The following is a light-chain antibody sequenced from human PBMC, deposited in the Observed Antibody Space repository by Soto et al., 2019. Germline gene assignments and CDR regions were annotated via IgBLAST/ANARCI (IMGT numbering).Light chain of an antibody. CDR3: QQYNSLTWT. V-gene: IGKV1-5*01. CDR1: QSISSW. Sequence: DIQMTQSTPTLSASVGDRITITCPASQSISSWLAWYQQKPGKAPKLLIYDASSLESGVPSRFSGSGSGTEFTLTISSLQPDDFATYYCQQYNSLTWTFGQGTKVDIK. J-gene: IGKJ1*01. CDR2: DAS.